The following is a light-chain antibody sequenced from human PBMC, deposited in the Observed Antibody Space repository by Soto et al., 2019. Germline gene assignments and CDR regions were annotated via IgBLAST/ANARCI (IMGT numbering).Light chain of an antibody. Sequence: DIQMTQSASALSASVGDRVTITCRASQSISRYLNWYQQKPVKAPEPLIYAASSLQSGVPSRFSRSRSGTDFTLTISNLLPEDFPTYFCQQTYLTLFTFGPRTKVEIK. CDR1: QSISRY. CDR3: QQTYLTLFT. CDR2: AAS. V-gene: IGKV1-39*01. J-gene: IGKJ3*01.